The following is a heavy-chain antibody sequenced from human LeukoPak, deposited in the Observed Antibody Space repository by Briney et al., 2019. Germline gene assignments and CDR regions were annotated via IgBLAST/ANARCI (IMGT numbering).Heavy chain of an antibody. CDR3: ARVLPITPYFDY. Sequence: PSETLYLTCTVSGYSISSGYYWGYIRQPPGKGLEWIGSIYHSGRTHYNPSLKSRVNISVDTSKNQFSLKLSSVTAADTAVYYCARVLPITPYFDYWGQGTLVTVSS. CDR1: GYSISSGYY. CDR2: IYHSGRT. J-gene: IGHJ4*02. D-gene: IGHD1-20*01. V-gene: IGHV4-38-2*02.